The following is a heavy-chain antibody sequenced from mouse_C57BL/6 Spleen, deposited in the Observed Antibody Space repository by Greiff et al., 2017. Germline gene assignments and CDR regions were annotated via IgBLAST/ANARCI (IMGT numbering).Heavy chain of an antibody. V-gene: IGHV1-19*01. D-gene: IGHD1-1*01. CDR2: INPYNGGT. CDR1: GYTFTDYY. J-gene: IGHJ2*01. CDR3: ARDYGSRGDY. Sequence: EVQLQQSGPVLVKPGASVKMSCKASGYTFTDYYMNWVKQSHGKSLEWIGVINPYNGGTSYNQKFKGKATLTVDKSSSTAYMELNSLTSEDSAVYYCARDYGSRGDYWGQGTTLTVSS.